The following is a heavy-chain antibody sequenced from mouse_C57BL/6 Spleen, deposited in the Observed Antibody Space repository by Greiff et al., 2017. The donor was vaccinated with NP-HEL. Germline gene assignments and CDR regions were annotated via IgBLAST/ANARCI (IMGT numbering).Heavy chain of an antibody. V-gene: IGHV2-2*01. CDR2: IWSGGST. J-gene: IGHJ4*01. CDR1: GFSLSSYG. CDR3: ARIYYYAMDY. Sequence: VQGVESGPGLVQPSQSLSITCTVSGFSLSSYGVHWVRQSPGKGLEWLGVIWSGGSTDYNAACISRLSISKDNSKSQVFFKMNSLQVDDTAIYYCARIYYYAMDYWGQGTSVTVSS.